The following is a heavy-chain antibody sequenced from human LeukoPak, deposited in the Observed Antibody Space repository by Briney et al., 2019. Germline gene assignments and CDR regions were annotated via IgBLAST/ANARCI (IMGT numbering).Heavy chain of an antibody. V-gene: IGHV3-33*01. D-gene: IGHD6-13*01. Sequence: GGSLRLSCAASGFTFSSYGMHGVRQAPGKGLEWVAVIWYDGSNKYYADSVKGRFTISRDNSKNTLYLQMNSLRAEDTAVYYCARAGHSSSWGSFDYWGQGTLVTVSS. CDR2: IWYDGSNK. J-gene: IGHJ4*02. CDR1: GFTFSSYG. CDR3: ARAGHSSSWGSFDY.